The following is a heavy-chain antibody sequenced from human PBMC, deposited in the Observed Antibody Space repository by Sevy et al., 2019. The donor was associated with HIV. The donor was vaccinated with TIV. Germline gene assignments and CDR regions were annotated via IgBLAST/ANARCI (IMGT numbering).Heavy chain of an antibody. D-gene: IGHD1-26*01. CDR3: VAANTWEDY. J-gene: IGHJ4*02. CDR1: GFTFSSYW. V-gene: IGHV3-74*01. Sequence: GRSLRLSCSASGFTFSSYWMHWVRQAPGKGLVWVSGVNSDGSSTNYADSVKGRFTISRDSAKNTLYLQMNSLRAEDTAVYFCVAANTWEDYWGQGTLVTVSS. CDR2: VNSDGSST.